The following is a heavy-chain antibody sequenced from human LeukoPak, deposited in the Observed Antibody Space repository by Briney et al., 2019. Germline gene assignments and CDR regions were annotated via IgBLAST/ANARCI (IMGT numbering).Heavy chain of an antibody. CDR2: INHSGST. V-gene: IGHV4-34*01. D-gene: IGHD3-3*01. CDR3: ARVGSFGVVNKGPFGY. CDR1: GGSFSGYY. J-gene: IGHJ4*02. Sequence: PSETLSLTCAVYGGSFSGYYWSWIRQPPGKGLEWIGEINHSGSTNYNPSLKSRVTISVDTSKNQFSLKLSSVTAADTAVCYCARVGSFGVVNKGPFGYWGQGTLVTVSS.